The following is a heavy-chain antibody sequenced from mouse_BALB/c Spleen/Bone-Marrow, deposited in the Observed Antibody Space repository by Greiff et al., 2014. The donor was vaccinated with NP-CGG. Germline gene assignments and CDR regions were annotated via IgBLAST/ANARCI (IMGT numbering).Heavy chain of an antibody. J-gene: IGHJ2*01. CDR3: ANWGPYYFDY. V-gene: IGHV3-2*02. CDR2: ISYSGST. CDR1: GYSITSDYA. D-gene: IGHD4-1*02. Sequence: EVQLVESGPGLVKPSQSLSLTCTVTGYSITSDYAWNWIRQFPGNKLEWMGYISYSGSTSYNPPLKSRISITRDTSKNQFFLQLNSVTTEDTATYYCANWGPYYFDYWGQGTTLTVSS.